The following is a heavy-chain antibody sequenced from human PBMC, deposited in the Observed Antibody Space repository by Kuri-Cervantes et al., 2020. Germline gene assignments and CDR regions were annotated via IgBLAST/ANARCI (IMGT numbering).Heavy chain of an antibody. CDR2: ISGSGGST. J-gene: IGHJ4*02. Sequence: GESLKISCAAPGFTFSSYAMSWVRQAPGKGLEWVSAISGSGGSTYYADSVKGRFTISRDNSKNTLYLQMNSLRAEDTAVYYCAKDQIGGLAYYFDYWGQGTLVTVSS. D-gene: IGHD3-10*01. V-gene: IGHV3-23*01. CDR3: AKDQIGGLAYYFDY. CDR1: GFTFSSYA.